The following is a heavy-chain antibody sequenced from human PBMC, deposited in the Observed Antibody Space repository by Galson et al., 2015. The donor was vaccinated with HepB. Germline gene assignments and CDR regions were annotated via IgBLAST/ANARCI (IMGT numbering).Heavy chain of an antibody. J-gene: IGHJ4*02. Sequence: SLRLSCAASGFNFDDYAMHCVRQAAGTGLEWLAAISPAGGYRHYADSVKGRFTITRENSDNTLSLQMNSLRPEDTAIYYCAKDVYSWGAVVTIDYWGRGTLVTVSS. CDR1: GFNFDDYA. CDR2: ISPAGGYR. D-gene: IGHD3-16*01. CDR3: AKDVYSWGAVVTIDY. V-gene: IGHV3-30*18.